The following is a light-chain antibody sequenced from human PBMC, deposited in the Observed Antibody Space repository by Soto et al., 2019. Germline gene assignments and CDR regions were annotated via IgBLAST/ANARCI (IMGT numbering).Light chain of an antibody. CDR3: QQYVNLPLT. CDR1: PDIAQF. Sequence: DIQMPQSPSSLSASVGDSVTITCQASPDIAQFLNWFQQKPGKAPKLLIYDASNLETGVPSRFSASGSGTDFTFTISSLQPEDIAKDYCQQYVNLPLTCGQGTRLDI. V-gene: IGKV1-33*01. J-gene: IGKJ5*01. CDR2: DAS.